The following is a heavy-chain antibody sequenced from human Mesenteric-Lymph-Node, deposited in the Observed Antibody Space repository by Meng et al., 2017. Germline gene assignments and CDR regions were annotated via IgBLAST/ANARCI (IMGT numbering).Heavy chain of an antibody. CDR3: ASSDYYRSDY. Sequence: QVPLQESGPGLVTPSETLSLTCAVAGGSISRSDWWSWVRQPPGKGLEWIGETSHSGSTNYSPSLKSRVTISLDKSKNQLSLKLNSVTAADTAVYYCASSDYYRSDYWGQGTLVTVSS. CDR2: TSHSGST. D-gene: IGHD3-22*01. V-gene: IGHV4-4*02. J-gene: IGHJ4*02. CDR1: GGSISRSDW.